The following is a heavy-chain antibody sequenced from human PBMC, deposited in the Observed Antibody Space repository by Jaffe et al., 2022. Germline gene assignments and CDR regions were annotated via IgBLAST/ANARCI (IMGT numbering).Heavy chain of an antibody. D-gene: IGHD1-7*01. Sequence: EVQLLESGGGLVQPGGSLRLSCAASGFTFSSYAMSWVRQAPGKGLEWVSAISGSGGSTYYADSVKGRFTISRDNSKNTLYLQMNSLRAEDTAVYYCAKVGPYNWNYVAELDYWGQGTLVTVSS. CDR2: ISGSGGST. J-gene: IGHJ4*02. V-gene: IGHV3-23*01. CDR3: AKVGPYNWNYVAELDY. CDR1: GFTFSSYA.